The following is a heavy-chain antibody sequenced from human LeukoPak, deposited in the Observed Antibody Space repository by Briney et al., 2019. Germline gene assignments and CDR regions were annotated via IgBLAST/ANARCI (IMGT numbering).Heavy chain of an antibody. CDR2: IRRKASGGTA. D-gene: IGHD5-24*01. V-gene: IGHV3-49*04. CDR3: SRDHGTRNGWYFDY. CDR1: GFTFSSYW. J-gene: IGHJ4*02. Sequence: GGSLRLSCAASGFTFSSYWMHWVRQAPGKGLQWVGLIRRKASGGTAQYAASVKDRFIISRDDPKSIVYLQMISLKTEDTALYYCSRDHGTRNGWYFDYWGQGALVTVSS.